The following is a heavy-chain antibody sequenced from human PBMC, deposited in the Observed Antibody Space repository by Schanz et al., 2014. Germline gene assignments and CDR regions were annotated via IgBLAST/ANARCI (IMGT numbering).Heavy chain of an antibody. Sequence: VQLEESGGGLVQPGRSLRLSCAASGFTFDDHAMHWVRQVPGKGLEWVSGISWNSGNIAYADSVKGRFTISRDNAKNSLYLQMNSLRVDDTAFYFCAKVRGDQRGAFDSWGQGTLVTVSS. CDR2: ISWNSGNI. D-gene: IGHD4-17*01. V-gene: IGHV3-9*01. CDR1: GFTFDDHA. J-gene: IGHJ4*02. CDR3: AKVRGDQRGAFDS.